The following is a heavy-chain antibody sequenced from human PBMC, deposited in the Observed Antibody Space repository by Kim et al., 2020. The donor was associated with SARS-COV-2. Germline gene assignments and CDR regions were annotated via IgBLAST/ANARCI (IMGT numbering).Heavy chain of an antibody. Sequence: ASVKVSCKASGYTFTSYYMHWVRQAPGQGLEWMGIINPSGGSTSYAQKFQGRVTMTRDTSTSTVYMELSSLRSEDTAVYYCARGLIVVPAASSPFDYWGQGTLVTVSS. CDR2: INPSGGST. D-gene: IGHD2-2*01. V-gene: IGHV1-46*01. CDR1: GYTFTSYY. CDR3: ARGLIVVPAASSPFDY. J-gene: IGHJ4*02.